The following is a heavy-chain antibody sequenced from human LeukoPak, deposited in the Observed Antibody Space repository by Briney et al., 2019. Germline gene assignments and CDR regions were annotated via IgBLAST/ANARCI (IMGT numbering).Heavy chain of an antibody. CDR1: GFAVNTKF. D-gene: IGHD3-16*01. Sequence: PGGFLRLSCAASGFAVNTKFMHWVRQAPGKGLEWISVIYSGGLTYYADSVEGRFTISRDNSKNTLYLYMNSLRAEDTAVYYCARDEVTSGGGLESWGQGALVIVSS. CDR3: ARDEVTSGGGLES. V-gene: IGHV3-53*01. CDR2: IYSGGLT. J-gene: IGHJ4*02.